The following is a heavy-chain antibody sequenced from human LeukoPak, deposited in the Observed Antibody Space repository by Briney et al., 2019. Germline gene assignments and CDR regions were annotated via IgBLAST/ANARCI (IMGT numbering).Heavy chain of an antibody. CDR3: AHYDSSGYYSEGFDY. Sequence: GASMKVSCKASGYTFTSYDINWVLQATGKGLEWMGGFDPEDGETIYAQKFQGRITMTEDTSTDTAYMELSSLRSEDTAVYYCAHYDSSGYYSEGFDYWGQGTLVTVSS. CDR2: FDPEDGET. D-gene: IGHD3-22*01. J-gene: IGHJ4*02. CDR1: GYTFTSYD. V-gene: IGHV1-24*01.